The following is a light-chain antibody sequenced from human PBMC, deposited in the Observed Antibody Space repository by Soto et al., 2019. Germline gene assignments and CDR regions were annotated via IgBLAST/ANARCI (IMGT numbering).Light chain of an antibody. V-gene: IGLV2-14*01. J-gene: IGLJ2*01. CDR2: DVS. CDR3: SSYTSSSTRV. CDR1: SSDVGGYNY. Sequence: QSALTQPASVSGSPGQSLTISCTGTSSDVGGYNYVSWYQQHPGKAPKLMIYDVSNRPSGVSNRFSGSKSGNTASLTISGLHAEDEADYYCSSYTSSSTRVFGGGTKLTVL.